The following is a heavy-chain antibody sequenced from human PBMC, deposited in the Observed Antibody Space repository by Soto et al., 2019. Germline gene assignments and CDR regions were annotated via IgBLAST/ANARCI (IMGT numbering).Heavy chain of an antibody. J-gene: IGHJ4*01. D-gene: IGHD6-13*01. CDR2: IDPSDSYT. V-gene: IGHV5-10-1*01. CDR3: ARQVAPLGSSSWLYYFDY. CDR1: GYSFTSYW. Sequence: GESLKISCKGSGYSFTSYWISWVRQMPGKGLEWMGRIDPSDSYTNYSPSFQGHVTISADKSISTAYLQWSSLKASDTAMYYCARQVAPLGSSSWLYYFDYWGHGTLVTGSS.